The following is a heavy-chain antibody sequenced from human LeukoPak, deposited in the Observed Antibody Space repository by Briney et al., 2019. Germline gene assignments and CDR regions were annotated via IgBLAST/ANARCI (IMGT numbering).Heavy chain of an antibody. CDR1: GFTVSSNY. CDR2: IYSGGST. Sequence: GGSLRLSCAASGFTVSSNYMSWVRQAPGKGLEWVSVIYSGGSTYYADSVKGRFTISRDNSKNTLYLQMNSLRAEDTAVYYCARGGSGSYYNVADSWVFDYWGQGTLVTVSS. V-gene: IGHV3-53*01. D-gene: IGHD3-10*01. J-gene: IGHJ4*02. CDR3: ARGGSGSYYNVADSWVFDY.